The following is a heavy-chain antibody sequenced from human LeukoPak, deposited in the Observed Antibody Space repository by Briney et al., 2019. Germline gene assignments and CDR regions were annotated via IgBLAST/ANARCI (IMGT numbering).Heavy chain of an antibody. CDR2: IYNSGNT. V-gene: IGHV4-38-2*02. CDR3: YMDV. CDR1: GYSISSGYY. Sequence: PSETLSLTCTVSGYSISSGYYWGWIRQPPGKGLEWIGTIYNSGNTYYNPSLASRVIILVDTSKNEFSLQLGSVTAADTAVYYCYMDVWGKGTTVTVSS. J-gene: IGHJ6*03.